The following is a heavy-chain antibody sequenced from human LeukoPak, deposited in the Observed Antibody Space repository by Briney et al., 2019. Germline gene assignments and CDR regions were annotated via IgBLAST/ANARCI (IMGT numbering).Heavy chain of an antibody. V-gene: IGHV3-30*02. J-gene: IGHJ4*02. CDR1: GFTFSSYA. D-gene: IGHD6-6*01. CDR2: IRYDGSNK. CDR3: AKGLPYSSSSWGFDY. Sequence: PGGSLRLSCAASGFTFSSYAMSWVRQAPGKGLEWVAFIRYDGSNKYYADSVKGRFTISRDNSKNTLYLQMNSLRAEDTAVYYCAKGLPYSSSSWGFDYWGQGTLVTVSS.